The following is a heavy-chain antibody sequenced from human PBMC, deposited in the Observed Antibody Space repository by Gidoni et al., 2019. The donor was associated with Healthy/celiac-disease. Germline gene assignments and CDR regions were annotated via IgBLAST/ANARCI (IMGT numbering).Heavy chain of an antibody. J-gene: IGHJ4*02. D-gene: IGHD6-13*01. CDR1: GFTFSSYA. CDR2: ISYDGSNK. CDR3: AAAGDY. Sequence: QVQLVESGGGVVQPGRSLRLSCAASGFTFSSYAMHWVRQAPGKGLEWVAVISYDGSNKYYADSVKGRFTISRDNSKSTLYLQMNSLRAEDTAVYYVAAAGDYWGQGTLVTVSS. V-gene: IGHV3-30*04.